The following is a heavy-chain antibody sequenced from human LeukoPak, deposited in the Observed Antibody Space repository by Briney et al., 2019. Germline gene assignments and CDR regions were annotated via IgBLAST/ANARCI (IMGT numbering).Heavy chain of an antibody. CDR2: INPNSGGT. CDR3: ARVARSSGSYGAAFDI. D-gene: IGHD1-26*01. CDR1: GGTFSSYA. Sequence: ASVKVSCKASGGTFSSYAISWVRQAPGQGLEWMGRINPNSGGTNYAQKFQGRVTMTRDTSISTAYMELSRLRSDDTAVYYCARVARSSGSYGAAFDIWGQGTMVTVSS. J-gene: IGHJ3*02. V-gene: IGHV1-2*06.